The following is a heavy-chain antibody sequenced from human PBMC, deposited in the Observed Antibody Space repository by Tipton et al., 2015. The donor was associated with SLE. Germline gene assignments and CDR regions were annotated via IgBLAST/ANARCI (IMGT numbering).Heavy chain of an antibody. J-gene: IGHJ4*02. Sequence: QVQLVQSGAEVKKPGASVTVSCEASGGTFSNYAIGWVRQAPGQGLEWMGGIIPLFGTATYAQRFQGRVTMTTDTSTRTAYMELRSLRSDDTAVYYCARGGSFCSSSSCHLDYWGQGTLVTVSS. D-gene: IGHD2-2*01. CDR1: GGTFSNYA. V-gene: IGHV1-69*06. CDR2: IIPLFGTA. CDR3: ARGGSFCSSSSCHLDY.